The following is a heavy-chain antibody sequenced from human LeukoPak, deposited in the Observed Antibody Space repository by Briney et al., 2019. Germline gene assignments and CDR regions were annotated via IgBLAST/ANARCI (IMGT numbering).Heavy chain of an antibody. D-gene: IGHD6-25*01. CDR1: GDSVSSNSGS. Sequence: SQTLSLTCGISGDSVSSNSGSWSWIRRSPSRGPEWLGRIYYRSRWHYEYAASVQNRISISPDTTKNQFSLQLNSMSPDDSAVYYCVSGGDWAFGWYFDVWGRGALVTVSS. CDR2: IYYRSRWHY. CDR3: VSGGDWAFGWYFDV. V-gene: IGHV6-1*01. J-gene: IGHJ2*01.